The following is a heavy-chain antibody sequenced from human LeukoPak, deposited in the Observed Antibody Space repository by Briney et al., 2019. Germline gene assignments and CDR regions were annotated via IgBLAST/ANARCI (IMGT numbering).Heavy chain of an antibody. CDR1: GFTFSSYW. V-gene: IGHV3-30-3*01. J-gene: IGHJ4*02. D-gene: IGHD6-13*01. CDR3: ARGSSSWAYYFDY. CDR2: ISYDASNK. Sequence: GGSLRLSCAASGFTFSSYWMHWVRQAPGKGLEWVTLISYDASNKYYADSVKGRFTISRDNSKNTLYLQMNSLRVDDTAVYYCARGSSSWAYYFDYWGQGTLVTVSS.